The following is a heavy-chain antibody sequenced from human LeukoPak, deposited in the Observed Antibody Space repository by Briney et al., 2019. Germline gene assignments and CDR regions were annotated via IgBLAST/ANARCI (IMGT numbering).Heavy chain of an antibody. J-gene: IGHJ4*02. D-gene: IGHD5-24*01. CDR1: GGSFSGYY. CDR3: ARRSYNSPFRY. CDR2: INHSGST. Sequence: SETLSLTCAVYGGSFSGYYWSWIRQPPGKGLEWIGEINHSGSTNYNPSLKSRVTISVDTSKNHFSLNLRSVTAANTAVYYCARRSYNSPFRYWGQGTPVTVSS. V-gene: IGHV4-34*01.